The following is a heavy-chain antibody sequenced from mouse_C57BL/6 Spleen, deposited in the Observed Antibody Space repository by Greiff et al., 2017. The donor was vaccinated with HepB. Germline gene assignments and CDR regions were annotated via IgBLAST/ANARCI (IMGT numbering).Heavy chain of an antibody. V-gene: IGHV1-64*01. J-gene: IGHJ1*03. CDR3: ARSPKFYGSSAYWYFDV. Sequence: QVHVKQPGAELVKPGASVKLSCKASGYTFTSYWMHWVKQRPGQGLEWIGMIHPNSGSTNYNEKFKSKATLTVDKSSSTAYMQLSSLTSEDSAVYYCARSPKFYGSSAYWYFDVWGTGTTVTVSS. D-gene: IGHD1-1*01. CDR1: GYTFTSYW. CDR2: IHPNSGST.